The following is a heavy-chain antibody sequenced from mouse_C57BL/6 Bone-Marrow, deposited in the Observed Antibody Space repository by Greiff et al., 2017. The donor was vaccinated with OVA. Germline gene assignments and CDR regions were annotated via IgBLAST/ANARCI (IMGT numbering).Heavy chain of an antibody. CDR1: GFTITDYY. J-gene: IGHJ2*01. CDR3: ANSYGPLDC. V-gene: IGHV14-2*01. CDR2: IDPEDGDT. D-gene: IGHD1-1*01. Sequence: VQLQQSGAELVKPGASVKLSCTASGFTITDYYMHWVKQRTEQGLEWIGSIDPEDGDTKYTPKFQGKATITADTSSNTAYLPLSSLTSEDTAVYYCANSYGPLDCWGKGTTLTVSS.